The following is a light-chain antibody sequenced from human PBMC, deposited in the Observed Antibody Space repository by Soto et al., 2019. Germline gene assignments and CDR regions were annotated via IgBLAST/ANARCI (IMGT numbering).Light chain of an antibody. Sequence: QSVLTQPPSASGSPGQSVTISCTGTRNDIGAYEFVSWYQHHPGKAPKLIIYEVVQRPSGVPDRFSGSKSGNTASLTVSGLQAADEADYYCKSYAGSSTYVFGIGTKVTV. CDR2: EVV. CDR3: KSYAGSSTYV. J-gene: IGLJ1*01. CDR1: RNDIGAYEF. V-gene: IGLV2-8*01.